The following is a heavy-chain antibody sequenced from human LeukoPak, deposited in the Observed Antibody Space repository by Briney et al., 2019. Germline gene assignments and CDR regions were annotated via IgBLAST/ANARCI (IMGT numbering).Heavy chain of an antibody. CDR3: AKRIVGAHYYYYMDV. Sequence: GGSLRLSCAASGFTFSSYAMSWVRQAPGKGLEWVSAISGSGGSTYYADSVKGRFTISRDNSKNTLYLQMNSLRAEDTAVYYCAKRIVGAHYYYYMDVWGKGTTVTISS. CDR2: ISGSGGST. CDR1: GFTFSSYA. D-gene: IGHD1-26*01. V-gene: IGHV3-23*01. J-gene: IGHJ6*03.